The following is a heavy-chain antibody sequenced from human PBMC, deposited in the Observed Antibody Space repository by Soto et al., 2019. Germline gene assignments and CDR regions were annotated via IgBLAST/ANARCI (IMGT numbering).Heavy chain of an antibody. CDR2: IWYDGSNK. D-gene: IGHD6-13*01. CDR1: GFTFSTYG. CDR3: ARDSGYSSSWNWFDP. J-gene: IGHJ5*02. Sequence: PGGSLRLSSAASGFTFSTYGMHWVRQAPGKGLEWVAVIWYDGSNKYYADSVKGRFTISRDNSKNTLYLQMNSLRAEDTAVYYCARDSGYSSSWNWFDPWGQGT. V-gene: IGHV3-33*01.